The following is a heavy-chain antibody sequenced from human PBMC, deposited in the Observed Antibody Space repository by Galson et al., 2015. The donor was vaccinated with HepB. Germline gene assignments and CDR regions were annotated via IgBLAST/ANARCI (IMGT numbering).Heavy chain of an antibody. CDR3: ARVYPLITMIVVPTGAFDI. CDR2: IYTSGST. CDR1: GGSISSYY. V-gene: IGHV4-4*07. D-gene: IGHD3-22*01. J-gene: IGHJ3*02. Sequence: SETLSLTCTVSGGSISSYYWSWIRQPAGKGLEWIGRIYTSGSTNYNPSLKSRVTMSVDTSKNQFSLKLSSVTAADTAVYYCARVYPLITMIVVPTGAFDIWGQGTMVTVSS.